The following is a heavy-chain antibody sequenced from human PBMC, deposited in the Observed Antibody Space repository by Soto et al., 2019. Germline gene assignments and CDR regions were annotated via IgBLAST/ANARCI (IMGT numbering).Heavy chain of an antibody. J-gene: IGHJ4*02. CDR2: IYYSGST. Sequence: PSETLSLTCTVSGGSIRRREYYWSWGRQLPGRGLEWVAYIYYSGSTVYNPSLKDRLSISVDPSKNSFSLNLTSVTAADTAVYLCARLVVVAPVAIVWGQGALVTISS. CDR1: GGSIRRREYY. CDR3: ARLVVVAPVAIV. D-gene: IGHD2-21*01. V-gene: IGHV4-39*01.